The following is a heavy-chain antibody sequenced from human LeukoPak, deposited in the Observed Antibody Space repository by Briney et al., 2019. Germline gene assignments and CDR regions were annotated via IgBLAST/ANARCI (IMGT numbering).Heavy chain of an antibody. V-gene: IGHV4-34*01. CDR1: GGSFSGYY. CDR3: ARREEDKYNWFDP. CDR2: INHSGST. J-gene: IGHJ5*02. Sequence: SETLSLTCAVYGGSFSGYYWSWIRQPPGKGLEWIGEINHSGSTNYNPSLKSRVTISVDTSKNQFSLKLSSVTAADTAVYYCARREEDKYNWFDPWGQGTLVTVSS.